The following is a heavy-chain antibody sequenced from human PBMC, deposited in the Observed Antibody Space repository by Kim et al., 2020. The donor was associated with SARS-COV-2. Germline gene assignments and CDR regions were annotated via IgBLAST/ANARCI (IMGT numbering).Heavy chain of an antibody. V-gene: IGHV3-30*18. D-gene: IGHD2-15*01. Sequence: GGSLRLSCAASGFSFNTYAIHWVRQTPGRGLEWLAVVSYDEKTTYYADSVKGRFTISRENSKNAVYLQLNSLTTEDTAVYYCAKTFPPYSPCLRGDAGGQGSRVTVSS. CDR2: VSYDEKTT. CDR3: AKTFPPYSPCLRGDA. J-gene: IGHJ5*02. CDR1: GFSFNTYA.